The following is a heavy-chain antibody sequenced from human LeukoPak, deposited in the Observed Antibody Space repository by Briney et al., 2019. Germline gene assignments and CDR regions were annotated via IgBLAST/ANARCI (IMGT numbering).Heavy chain of an antibody. V-gene: IGHV1-2*02. CDR3: AREIYRGATADAFDI. D-gene: IGHD1-26*01. CDR2: INPSGGST. Sequence: ASVKVSCKASGCTFTSYYMHWVRQAPGQGLEWMGIINPSGGSTNYAQKFQGRVTMTRDTSISTAYMELSRLRSDDTAVYYCAREIYRGATADAFDIWGQGTMVTVSS. J-gene: IGHJ3*02. CDR1: GCTFTSYY.